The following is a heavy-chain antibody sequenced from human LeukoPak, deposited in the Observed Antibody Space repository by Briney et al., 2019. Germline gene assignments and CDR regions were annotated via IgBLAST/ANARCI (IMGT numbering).Heavy chain of an antibody. D-gene: IGHD6-19*01. V-gene: IGHV3-33*01. Sequence: ERSLRLSWAASGXTFSSYGVHWVRQAPGTGLEWVSVIWYDGSKKYYADSVKGRFTTSRDNSKNTVYLHMNSLRVEDTAVYYCARDPRGIAVAGTGDYWGQGTLVTVSS. CDR2: IWYDGSKK. CDR3: ARDPRGIAVAGTGDY. J-gene: IGHJ4*02. CDR1: GXTFSSYG.